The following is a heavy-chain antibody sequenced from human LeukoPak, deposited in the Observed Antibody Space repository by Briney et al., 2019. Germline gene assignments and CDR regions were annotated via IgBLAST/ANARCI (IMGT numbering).Heavy chain of an antibody. J-gene: IGHJ4*03. D-gene: IGHD6-6*01. CDR3: ATRSSTLAAARCFDD. V-gene: IGHV4-34*01. Sequence: ETLSLTCAVHGESFSAYFWSWIRQVPGKGLEWIGEIDHRGSSNYNPPLKSRATMSVDTSKNHFSLSLTSVTAADTAVYYCATRSSTLAAARCFDDWGQGTVVTVSS. CDR2: IDHRGSS. CDR1: GESFSAYF.